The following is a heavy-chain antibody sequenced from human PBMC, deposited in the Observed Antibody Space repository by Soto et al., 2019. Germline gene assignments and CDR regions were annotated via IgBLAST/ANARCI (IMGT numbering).Heavy chain of an antibody. J-gene: IGHJ6*02. CDR2: ISGSNENI. CDR1: GFTFSDHS. CDR3: ARGDYYYYGLDV. Sequence: ESGGGLVKPGGSLRLSCAASGFTFSDHSMNWVRQAPGKGLEWVSSISGSNENIYYADSVKGRFTISRDNAKNSLFLQMNSLRAEDTAIYYCARGDYYYYGLDVWGQGTTVTVSS. V-gene: IGHV3-21*01.